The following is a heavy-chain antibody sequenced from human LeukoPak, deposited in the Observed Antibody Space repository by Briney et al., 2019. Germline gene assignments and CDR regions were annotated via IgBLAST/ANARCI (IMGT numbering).Heavy chain of an antibody. CDR2: IIPIFGTA. V-gene: IGHV1-69*13. CDR3: ARAIGGYCSGGSCPVGNWFDP. D-gene: IGHD2-15*01. Sequence: SVKVSCKASVYTFTSYGISWVRQAPGQRLEWMGGIIPIFGTANYAQKFQGRVTITADESTSTAYMELSSLRSEDTAVYYCARAIGGYCSGGSCPVGNWFDPWGQGTLVTVSS. CDR1: VYTFTSYG. J-gene: IGHJ5*02.